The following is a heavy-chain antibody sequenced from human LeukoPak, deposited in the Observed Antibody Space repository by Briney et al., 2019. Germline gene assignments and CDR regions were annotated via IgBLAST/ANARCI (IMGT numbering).Heavy chain of an antibody. CDR3: TRQRSTSTYYYGLDV. V-gene: IGHV6-1*01. D-gene: IGHD6-6*01. Sequence: SQTLSLTCALSGDTVSSNTAAWHWIRQSPSRGLEWLGRTYYRSKWNTDYAVSVQNRITINPDTSKNQFSLQLKSATPEDTAVYYCTRQRSTSTYYYGLDVWGQGTTVTVSS. J-gene: IGHJ6*02. CDR1: GDTVSSNTAA. CDR2: TYYRSKWNT.